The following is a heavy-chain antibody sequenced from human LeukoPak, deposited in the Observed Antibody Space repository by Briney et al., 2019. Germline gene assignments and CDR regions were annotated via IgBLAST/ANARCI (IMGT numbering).Heavy chain of an antibody. CDR1: GYTFTGYY. D-gene: IGHD1-26*01. Sequence: VKVSCKASGYTFTGYYMHWVRQAPGQGLEWMGWINPNSGGTNYAQKFQGRVTMTRDTSISTAYMELSRLRSDDTAVYYCARDRVPNSGSYYDYYYYYGMDVWGQGTTVTVSS. CDR3: ARDRVPNSGSYYDYYYYYGMDV. J-gene: IGHJ6*02. CDR2: INPNSGGT. V-gene: IGHV1-2*02.